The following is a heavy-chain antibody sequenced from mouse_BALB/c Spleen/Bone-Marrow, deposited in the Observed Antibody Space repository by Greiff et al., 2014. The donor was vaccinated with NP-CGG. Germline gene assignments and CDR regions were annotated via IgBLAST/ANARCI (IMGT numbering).Heavy chain of an antibody. D-gene: IGHD5-1*01. Sequence: EVQVVESGGGLVQPGGSLRLSCTTSGFTFTDYFMTWVRQPPGKALEWLGFIRNKPNGYTTEYNPSVKGRFTISRDNSQGILYLRMNTLRAEDSAIYYCARDYSGYFDFWGQGTTLTVSS. CDR2: IRNKPNGYTT. CDR3: ARDYSGYFDF. V-gene: IGHV7-3*02. CDR1: GFTFTDYF. J-gene: IGHJ2*01.